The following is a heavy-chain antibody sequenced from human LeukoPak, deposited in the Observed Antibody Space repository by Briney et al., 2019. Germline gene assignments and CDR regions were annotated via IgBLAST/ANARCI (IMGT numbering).Heavy chain of an antibody. J-gene: IGHJ4*02. CDR3: ARGGYYYGSETEAYFDY. Sequence: SETLSLTCSVSGGSISSYYWSWIRQPPGKGLEWIGYIYYSGSTNYNPPLKSRVTMSIDTSKNQFSLKLSSVTAADTAVYYCARGGYYYGSETEAYFDYWGQGTLVTVSS. V-gene: IGHV4-59*01. CDR2: IYYSGST. CDR1: GGSISSYY. D-gene: IGHD3-10*01.